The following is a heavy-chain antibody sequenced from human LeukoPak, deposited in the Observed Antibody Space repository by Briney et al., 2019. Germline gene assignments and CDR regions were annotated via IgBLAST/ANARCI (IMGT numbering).Heavy chain of an antibody. CDR3: ARGIGPEKLRFLEWLHHYYYGMDV. J-gene: IGHJ6*02. V-gene: IGHV1-8*01. D-gene: IGHD3-3*01. CDR1: GYTFTSYD. CDR2: MNPNSGNT. Sequence: GASVKVSCKASGYTFTSYDINWVRQATGQGLEWMGWMNPNSGNTGYARKFQGRVTMTRNTSISTAYMELSSLRSEDTAVYYCARGIGPEKLRFLEWLHHYYYGMDVWGQGTTVTVSS.